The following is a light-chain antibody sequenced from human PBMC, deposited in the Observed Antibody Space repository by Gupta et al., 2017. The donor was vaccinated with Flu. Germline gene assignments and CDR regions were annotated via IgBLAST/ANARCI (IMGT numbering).Light chain of an antibody. CDR2: KDS. J-gene: IGLJ1*01. CDR3: QSADSSGTYV. Sequence: SGDALPKQYAYWYQQKPGQPPVLVIYKDSERPSGIPERFSGSSSGTTVTLTISGVQAEDEADYYCQSADSSGTYVFGTGTKVTVL. CDR1: ALPKQY. V-gene: IGLV3-25*03.